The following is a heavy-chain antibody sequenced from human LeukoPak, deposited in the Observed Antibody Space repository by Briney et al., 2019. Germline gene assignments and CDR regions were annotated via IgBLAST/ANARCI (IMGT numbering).Heavy chain of an antibody. V-gene: IGHV4-34*01. CDR1: GGSFSGYY. CDR2: INHSGST. Sequence: SETLSLTCAVYGGSFSGYYWSWIRQPPGKGLEWIGEINHSGSTNYNPSLKSRVTISVDTSKSQFSLKLSSVTAADTAVYYCTVTPDAFDIWGQGTMVTVSS. D-gene: IGHD2-21*02. CDR3: TVTPDAFDI. J-gene: IGHJ3*02.